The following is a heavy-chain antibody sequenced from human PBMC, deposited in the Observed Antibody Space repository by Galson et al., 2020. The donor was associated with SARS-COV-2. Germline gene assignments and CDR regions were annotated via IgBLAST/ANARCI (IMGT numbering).Heavy chain of an antibody. CDR2: IKSKTDGGTT. Sequence: GGSLRLSCAAFGFTFSNAWMSWVRQAPGKGLEWVGRIKSKTDGGTTDYAAPVKGRFTISRDDSKNTLYLQMNSLKTEDTAVYYCTTGSRYFDWLFPPTYYYYGMDVWGQGTTVTVSS. CDR1: GFTFSNAW. D-gene: IGHD3-9*01. J-gene: IGHJ6*02. CDR3: TTGSRYFDWLFPPTYYYYGMDV. V-gene: IGHV3-15*01.